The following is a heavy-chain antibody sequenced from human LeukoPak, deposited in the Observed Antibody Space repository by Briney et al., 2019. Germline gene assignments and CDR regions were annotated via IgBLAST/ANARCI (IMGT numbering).Heavy chain of an antibody. D-gene: IGHD6-13*01. Sequence: SETLSLTCTVSGGSISSGGYYWSCILQPPGKALEWIGYIYYSGSTSYNPSLKSRVTIDRSNNQLSLNLSSVTAADTALYYCARGLGMKFDLWGQGTLVTVSS. CDR2: IYYSGST. CDR3: ARGLGMKFDL. J-gene: IGHJ4*02. CDR1: GGSISSGGYY. V-gene: IGHV4-30-2*01.